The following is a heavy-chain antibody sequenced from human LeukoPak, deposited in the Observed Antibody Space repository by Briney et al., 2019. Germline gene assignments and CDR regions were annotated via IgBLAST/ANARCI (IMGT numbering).Heavy chain of an antibody. Sequence: GESLKISCKGSGYSFTSYWIGWVRQMPGKGLEWMGIIYPGDSDTRYSPSFQGQVTISADKSISTAYLQWSSLKAADTAMYYCARQGAAGKYYYYYMDVWGKGTTVTVSS. CDR1: GYSFTSYW. CDR2: IYPGDSDT. V-gene: IGHV5-51*01. D-gene: IGHD6-13*01. J-gene: IGHJ6*03. CDR3: ARQGAAGKYYYYYMDV.